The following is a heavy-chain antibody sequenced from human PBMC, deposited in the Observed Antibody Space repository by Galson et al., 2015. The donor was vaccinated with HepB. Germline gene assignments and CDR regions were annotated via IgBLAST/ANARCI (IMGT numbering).Heavy chain of an antibody. CDR1: GDSVSSNSAA. D-gene: IGHD6-13*01. CDR2: TYHRSKWYN. V-gene: IGHV6-1*01. J-gene: IGHJ5*02. CDR3: ARDRWSNTPNGIAAAGNWFDP. Sequence: CAISGDSVSSNSAAWNWIRQSPSRGLEWLGRTYHRSKWYNDYAVSVKSRITINPDTSKNQFSLQLNSVTPEDTAVYYCARDRWSNTPNGIAAAGNWFDPWGQGTLVTVPS.